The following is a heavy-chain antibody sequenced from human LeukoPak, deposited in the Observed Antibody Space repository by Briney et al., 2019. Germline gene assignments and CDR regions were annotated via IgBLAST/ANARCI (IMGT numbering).Heavy chain of an antibody. V-gene: IGHV3-23*03. CDR3: AKNLGTSSWYSFDS. J-gene: IGHJ4*02. CDR1: GFTFSTYA. CDR2: IDNGDGST. D-gene: IGHD6-13*01. Sequence: PGTSLRLSCAASGFTFSTYAMTWVRQAPGKGLEWVSGIDNGDGSTNYADSVKGRFTISRDNSKNTLYLQMDSLRTDDTAVYYCAKNLGTSSWYSFDSWGQGTLVTVSS.